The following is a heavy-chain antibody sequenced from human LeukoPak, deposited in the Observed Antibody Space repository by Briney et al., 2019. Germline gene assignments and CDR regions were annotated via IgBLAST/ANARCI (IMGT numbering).Heavy chain of an antibody. CDR3: ATTLGDYVWGSFDY. V-gene: IGHV1-2*02. D-gene: IGHD3-16*01. J-gene: IGHJ4*02. CDR2: INPNSGGT. Sequence: ASVKVSCKASGYTFTGHFMHWVRQAPGQGLEWMGWINPNSGGTNYAQKFQGRVTMTRDTSISTAYMELSRLRSDDTAVYYCATTLGDYVWGSFDYCGQGTLVTVSS. CDR1: GYTFTGHF.